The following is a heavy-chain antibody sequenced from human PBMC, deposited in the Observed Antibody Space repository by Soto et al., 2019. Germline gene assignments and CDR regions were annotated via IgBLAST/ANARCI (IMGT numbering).Heavy chain of an antibody. CDR1: GLSLSSSGVA. D-gene: IGHD1-1*01. Sequence: QITLKESGPTLVKPTQTLTLTCTFSGLSLSSSGVAVGWVRQPPGKALEWLALIFWDDDKRYSPALKSRLTVSKDTSKNQGVFTMTNVDPVDTGTYYCANGTTRTTLLAYWGQGTPVSVSS. CDR3: ANGTTRTTLLAY. J-gene: IGHJ4*02. CDR2: IFWDDDK. V-gene: IGHV2-5*02.